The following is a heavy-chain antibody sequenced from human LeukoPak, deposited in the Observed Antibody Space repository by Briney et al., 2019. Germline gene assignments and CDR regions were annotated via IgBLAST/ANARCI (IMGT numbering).Heavy chain of an antibody. CDR1: GYTFTSYY. CDR2: INPSGGST. V-gene: IGHV1-46*01. J-gene: IGHJ6*02. CDR3: ARDLWDDVESYQKHHYYYYGMDV. Sequence: ASVKVSCKASGYTFTSYYMHWVRQAPGQGLEWMEIINPSGGSTSYAQKFQGRVTMTRDTSTSTVYMELSSLRSEDTAVYYCARDLWDDVESYQKHHYYYYGMDVWGQGTTVTVSS. D-gene: IGHD1-1*01.